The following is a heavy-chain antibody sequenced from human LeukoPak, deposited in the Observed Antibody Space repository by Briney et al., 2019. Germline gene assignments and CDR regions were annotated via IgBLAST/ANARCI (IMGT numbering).Heavy chain of an antibody. Sequence: GGSLRLSCAASGFTFSDYYMSWIRQAPGKGLEWVSYISSSGSTIYYAGSVKGRFTISRDNAKNSLYLQMNSLRAEDTAVYYCARDPKYYYGSGSYQNDYWGQGTLVTVSS. D-gene: IGHD3-10*01. V-gene: IGHV3-11*01. J-gene: IGHJ4*02. CDR2: ISSSGSTI. CDR3: ARDPKYYYGSGSYQNDY. CDR1: GFTFSDYY.